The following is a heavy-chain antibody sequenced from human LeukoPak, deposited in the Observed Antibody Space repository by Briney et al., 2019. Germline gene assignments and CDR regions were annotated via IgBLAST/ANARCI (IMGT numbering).Heavy chain of an antibody. Sequence: PSETLSLTCTVSGGSISSGDYYWSWIRQPPGKGLEWIGEINHSGSTNYNPSLKSRVTISVDTSKNQFSLKLSSVTAADTAVYYCARVSDGGRRGDYWGQGTLVTVSS. CDR1: GGSISSGDYY. D-gene: IGHD3-16*01. J-gene: IGHJ4*02. CDR2: INHSGST. CDR3: ARVSDGGRRGDY. V-gene: IGHV4-39*07.